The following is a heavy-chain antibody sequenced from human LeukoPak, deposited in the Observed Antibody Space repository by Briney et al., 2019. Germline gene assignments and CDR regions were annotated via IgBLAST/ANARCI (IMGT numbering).Heavy chain of an antibody. Sequence: GGSLRLSCAASGFTFSNAWMNWVRQAPGKGLEWVGRIKSKTDGGTTDYAAPVKGRFTISRDDSKNTLYLQMNSPKTEDTAVYYCSTTYYYDSSEGYWGQGTLVTVSS. V-gene: IGHV3-15*07. D-gene: IGHD3-22*01. CDR2: IKSKTDGGTT. CDR1: GFTFSNAW. J-gene: IGHJ4*02. CDR3: STTYYYDSSEGY.